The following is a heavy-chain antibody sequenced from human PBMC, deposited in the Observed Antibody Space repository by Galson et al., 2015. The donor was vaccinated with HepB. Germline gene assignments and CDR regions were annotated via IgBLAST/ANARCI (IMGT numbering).Heavy chain of an antibody. Sequence: SVKVSCKASGGTFSSYAISWVRQAPGQGLEWMGGIIPIFGTANYAQKFQGRVTITADESTSTAYMELSSLRSEDTAVYYCARGNDFWSGYYVSEYYFDYWGQGTLVTVSS. CDR3: ARGNDFWSGYYVSEYYFDY. CDR1: GGTFSSYA. D-gene: IGHD3-3*01. J-gene: IGHJ4*02. V-gene: IGHV1-69*13. CDR2: IIPIFGTA.